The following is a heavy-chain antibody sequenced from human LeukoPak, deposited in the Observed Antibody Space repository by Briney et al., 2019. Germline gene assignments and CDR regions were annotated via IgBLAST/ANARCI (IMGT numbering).Heavy chain of an antibody. CDR2: ISGDGSHT. CDR3: ARYTMVTGGDY. D-gene: IGHD3-10*01. Sequence: PGGSLRLSCAATGLTFSNYWIHWVRQAPGKGLVWVSRISGDGSHTSYADSVKGRFTISRDNAKNTVYLQLDSLGAEDTAVYYCARYTMVTGGDYWGHGTLVTVSS. V-gene: IGHV3-74*01. J-gene: IGHJ4*01. CDR1: GLTFSNYW.